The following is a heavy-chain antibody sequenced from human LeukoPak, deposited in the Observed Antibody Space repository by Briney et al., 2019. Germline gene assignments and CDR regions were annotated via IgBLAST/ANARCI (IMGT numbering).Heavy chain of an antibody. CDR1: GFTFDVYA. J-gene: IGHJ4*02. Sequence: GVSLRLSCAASGFTFDVYAMHWVRQAPGKGLVGVSGISWYSGSIGYALSVKGRFTISRDNAKNSLYLQMNSLRAEDTALYYCAKDRGQESSGESFDYWGQGTLVTVSS. D-gene: IGHD2-15*01. CDR3: AKDRGQESSGESFDY. CDR2: ISWYSGSI. V-gene: IGHV3-9*01.